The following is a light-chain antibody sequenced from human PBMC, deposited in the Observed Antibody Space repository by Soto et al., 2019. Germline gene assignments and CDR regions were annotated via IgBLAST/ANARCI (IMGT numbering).Light chain of an antibody. J-gene: IGKJ1*01. CDR2: GAS. V-gene: IGKV3-20*01. CDR3: GQFVSSPPRT. CDR1: QSVSSSY. Sequence: TMSPGDRAVSPGEATHRSRSAIQSVSSSYLAWYQQKPGQAPRLLIYGASSRVTGIPDRFSGSGSGTDFTLTINRLEPEDFAVYFCGQFVSSPPRTFGQGTKVDIK.